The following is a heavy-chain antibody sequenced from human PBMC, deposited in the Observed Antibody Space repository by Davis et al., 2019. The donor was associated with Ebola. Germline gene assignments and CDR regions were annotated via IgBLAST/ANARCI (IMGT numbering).Heavy chain of an antibody. J-gene: IGHJ4*02. CDR3: TSTAGSVDY. D-gene: IGHD1-26*01. V-gene: IGHV3-73*01. Sequence: SCAACGLILSVPTLHWVGHASGKGLEWVGRLRNKDNGDVTSYGASVEGRFTISRDDSKNTAYLQMNSLRTEDTAVYYCTSTAGSVDYWGQGTLVTVSS. CDR1: GLILSVPT. CDR2: LRNKDNGDVT.